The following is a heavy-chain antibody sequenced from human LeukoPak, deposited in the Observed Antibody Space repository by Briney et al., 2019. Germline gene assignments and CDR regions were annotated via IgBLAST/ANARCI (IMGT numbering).Heavy chain of an antibody. CDR1: GFTFSSYW. J-gene: IGHJ4*02. D-gene: IGHD1-26*01. CDR2: INSDGSST. V-gene: IGHV3-74*01. Sequence: GGSLRLSCAASGFTFSSYWMHWVRQAPGKGLVWVSRINSDGSSTSYADSVKGRFTISRDNAKNTLYLQMNSLRAEDTAVYYCARGELLKEYYFDYWGQGTLVTVSS. CDR3: ARGELLKEYYFDY.